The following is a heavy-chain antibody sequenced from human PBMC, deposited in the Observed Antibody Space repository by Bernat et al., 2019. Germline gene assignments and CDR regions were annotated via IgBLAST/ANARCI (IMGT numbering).Heavy chain of an antibody. V-gene: IGHV3-33*01. CDR3: AREDGDYVNWFDP. CDR1: GFTFSSYG. Sequence: QVQLVESGGGVVQPGRSLRLSCAASGFTFSSYGMHWVRQAPGKGLEWVAVIGYDGSNKYYADSVKGRFTISRDNSKNTLYLQMNSLRAEDTAVYYCAREDGDYVNWFDPWGQGTLVTVSS. D-gene: IGHD4-17*01. J-gene: IGHJ5*02. CDR2: IGYDGSNK.